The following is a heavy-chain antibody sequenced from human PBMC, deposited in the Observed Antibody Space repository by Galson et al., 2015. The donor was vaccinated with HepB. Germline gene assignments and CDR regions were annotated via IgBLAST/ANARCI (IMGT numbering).Heavy chain of an antibody. Sequence: ETLSLTCTVSGGSISSYYWSWIRQPAGKGLEWIGRIYTSGSTNYNPSLKSRVTMSVDTSKNQFSLKLSSVTAADTAVYYCARNGCSGGSCWGESTEALYYYYGMDVWGQGTTVTVSS. D-gene: IGHD2-15*01. J-gene: IGHJ6*02. CDR1: GGSISSYY. CDR3: ARNGCSGGSCWGESTEALYYYYGMDV. CDR2: IYTSGST. V-gene: IGHV4-4*07.